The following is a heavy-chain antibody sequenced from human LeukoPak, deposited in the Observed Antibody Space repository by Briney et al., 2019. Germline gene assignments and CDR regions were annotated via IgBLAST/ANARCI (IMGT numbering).Heavy chain of an antibody. D-gene: IGHD2-21*02. CDR3: ARDSNGHIVVVTAIRVGALNAFDI. V-gene: IGHV3-20*04. CDR1: GFTFDDYG. CDR2: INWNGGST. Sequence: PGGSLRLSCAASGFTFDDYGMSWVRQAPGKGLEWVSGINWNGGSTGYADSVKGRFTISRDNAKNSLYLQMNSLRAEDTAVYYCARDSNGHIVVVTAIRVGALNAFDIWGQGTMVTVSS. J-gene: IGHJ3*02.